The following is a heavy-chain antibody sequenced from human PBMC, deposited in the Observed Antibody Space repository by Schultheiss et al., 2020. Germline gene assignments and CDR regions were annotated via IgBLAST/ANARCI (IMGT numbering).Heavy chain of an antibody. D-gene: IGHD3-22*01. V-gene: IGHV3-33*01. CDR2: IWYDGSNK. J-gene: IGHJ4*02. Sequence: GGSLRLSCAASGFTFSSYGMHWVRQAPGKGLEWVAVIWYDGSNKYYADSVKGRFTISRDNSKNTLYLQMNSLRAEDTAVYYCARGVYYDSSGYIREFDYWGQGTLVTVYS. CDR1: GFTFSSYG. CDR3: ARGVYYDSSGYIREFDY.